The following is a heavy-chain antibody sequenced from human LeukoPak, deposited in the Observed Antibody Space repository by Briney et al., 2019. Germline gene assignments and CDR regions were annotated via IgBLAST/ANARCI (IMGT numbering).Heavy chain of an antibody. D-gene: IGHD2-21*01. CDR2: ISSSSSTI. V-gene: IGHV3-48*01. CDR3: ARDPLPYCGGDCYPVNWFDP. CDR1: GFTFSGYS. J-gene: IGHJ5*02. Sequence: PGGSLRLSCAASGFTFSGYSMNWVRQAPGKGLEWVSYISSSSSTIYYADSVKGRFTNSRDNAKNSLYLQMNSLRAEDTAVYYCARDPLPYCGGDCYPVNWFDPWGQGTLVTVSS.